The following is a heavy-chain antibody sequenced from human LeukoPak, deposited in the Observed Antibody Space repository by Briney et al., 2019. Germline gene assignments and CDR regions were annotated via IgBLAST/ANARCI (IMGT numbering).Heavy chain of an antibody. Sequence: SGGSLRLSCAASGFTVSSNYMSWVRQAPGKGLEWVSVIYSGGSTYYADSVKGRFTISRDNSKNPLYLQMNSLRAEDKAVYYCARAFAVYYFDYWGQRTLVTVSS. V-gene: IGHV3-53*01. CDR1: GFTVSSNY. J-gene: IGHJ4*02. D-gene: IGHD3-3*01. CDR3: ARAFAVYYFDY. CDR2: IYSGGST.